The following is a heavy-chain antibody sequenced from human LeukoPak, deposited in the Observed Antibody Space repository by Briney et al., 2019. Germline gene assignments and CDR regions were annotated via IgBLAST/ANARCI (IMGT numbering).Heavy chain of an antibody. CDR2: MNPNSGNT. CDR3: AREGRIVGAKNWFDP. D-gene: IGHD1-26*01. J-gene: IGHJ5*02. CDR1: GYTFTSYD. V-gene: IGHV1-8*01. Sequence: ASVNVSCKASGYTFTSYDINWVRQATGQGLAWMGWMNPNSGNTGYAQKFQGRVAMTRNTSIGTAYMELSSLRSEDTAVYYCAREGRIVGAKNWFDPWGQGTLVTVSS.